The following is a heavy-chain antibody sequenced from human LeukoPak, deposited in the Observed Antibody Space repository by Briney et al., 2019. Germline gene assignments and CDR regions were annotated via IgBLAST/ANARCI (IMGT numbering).Heavy chain of an antibody. CDR1: GYTFIDYY. CDR2: INPNSGAT. Sequence: ASVKVSCKASGYTFIDYYIHWVRQAPGQGLEWMGSINPNSGATNYAQKFQGRVTMTRDTSITTAYMELSRLKSDDTAMYYCARGRDVSLWFGELPCLHCWGQGTRVTVSS. D-gene: IGHD3-10*01. J-gene: IGHJ4*02. CDR3: ARGRDVSLWFGELPCLHC. V-gene: IGHV1-2*02.